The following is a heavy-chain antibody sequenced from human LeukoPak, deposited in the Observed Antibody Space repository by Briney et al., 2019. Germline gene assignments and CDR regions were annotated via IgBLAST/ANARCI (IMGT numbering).Heavy chain of an antibody. V-gene: IGHV3-11*01. CDR2: ISDSGGTI. J-gene: IGHJ5*02. Sequence: PGGSLRLSCAASGFTFTDHYMSWIRQAPGKGLEWISYISDSGGTIHYADSVKGRFTISRDNAKNSLYLQTNSLRAEDTAVYYCARGAGPLFDPWGRNPGHRLL. CDR1: GFTFTDHY. CDR3: ARGAGPLFDP.